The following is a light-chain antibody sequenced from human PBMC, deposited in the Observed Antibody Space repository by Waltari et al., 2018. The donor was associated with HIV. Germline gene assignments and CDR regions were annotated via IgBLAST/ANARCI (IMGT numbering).Light chain of an antibody. CDR2: EGS. CDR1: SSDVGSYNL. Sequence: QSALTQPASVSGSPGQSITISCSGTSSDVGSYNLVSWYQHHPGKAPKLILYEGSKRPSGVSYRFSGSKFGNLASLTISWLQAEDEADYYCCSYTSYSSRIFGGGTKLTVL. J-gene: IGLJ2*01. V-gene: IGLV2-23*01. CDR3: CSYTSYSSRI.